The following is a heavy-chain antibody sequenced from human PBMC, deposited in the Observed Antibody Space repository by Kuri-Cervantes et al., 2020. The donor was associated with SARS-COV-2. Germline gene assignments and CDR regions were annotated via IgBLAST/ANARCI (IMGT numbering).Heavy chain of an antibody. CDR2: IYSSGST. J-gene: IGHJ4*02. D-gene: IGHD3-3*01. CDR1: GGSISSSISSSSYY. V-gene: IGHV4-39*01. Sequence: SETLSLTCTVSGGSISSSISSSSYYWGWIRQPPGKGLERIGSIYSSGSTYYNPSLKSRVTISVDTSKVQFSLKLSSVTAADTAVYYCAGRSTSITIFGVVNINPFDYWGQGTLVTVSS. CDR3: AGRSTSITIFGVVNINPFDY.